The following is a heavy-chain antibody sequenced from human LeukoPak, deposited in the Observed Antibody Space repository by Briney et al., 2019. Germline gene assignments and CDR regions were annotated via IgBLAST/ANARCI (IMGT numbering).Heavy chain of an antibody. J-gene: IGHJ4*02. CDR2: ILYDGSSK. CDR3: AREPKPRDGYIGSFDY. CDR1: GFTFSDST. V-gene: IGHV3-30-3*01. Sequence: PGGSLRLSCAASGFTFSDSTMHWVRQAPGKGLEWVAFILYDGSSKFYADSVKGRFTISSDNSNNTLFLQMDSVRAEDTALYYCAREPKPRDGYIGSFDYWGQGTLVTVSS. D-gene: IGHD5-24*01.